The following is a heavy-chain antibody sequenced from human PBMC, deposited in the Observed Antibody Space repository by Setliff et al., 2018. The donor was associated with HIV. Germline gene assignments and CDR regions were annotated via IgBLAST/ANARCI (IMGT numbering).Heavy chain of an antibody. CDR1: GFRFRSYW. D-gene: IGHD3-22*01. J-gene: IGHJ4*02. CDR3: AKTYYYDSSGYYYFDS. V-gene: IGHV3-7*01. Sequence: PGGSLRLSCAASGFRFRSYWMSWVRQAPGKGLESVANVKQDGTETLYVDSVKGRFTISRDNANNLVYLQMNSLRVEDTAVYYCAKTYYYDSSGYYYFDSWGQGTLVTVSS. CDR2: VKQDGTET.